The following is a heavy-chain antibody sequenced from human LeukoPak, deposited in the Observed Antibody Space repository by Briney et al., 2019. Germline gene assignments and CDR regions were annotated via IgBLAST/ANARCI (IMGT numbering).Heavy chain of an antibody. CDR3: ARTIAGGSYRYPYWFDP. J-gene: IGHJ5*02. CDR1: GGSISSYY. D-gene: IGHD3-16*02. V-gene: IGHV4-59*01. Sequence: SETLSLTCTVSGGSISSYYWTWIRHLPGKGLEWIGYLDYSGSTKYNPSLKSRVTISVDTSKNQFSLKLSSVTAADTAVYYCARTIAGGSYRYPYWFDPWGQGTLVTVSS. CDR2: LDYSGST.